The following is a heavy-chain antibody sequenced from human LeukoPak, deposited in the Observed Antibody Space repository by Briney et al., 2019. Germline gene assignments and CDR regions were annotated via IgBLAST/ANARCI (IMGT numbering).Heavy chain of an antibody. CDR1: GGSISSGSYY. CDR3: AREYTPIVVVPAAIRGGWFDP. D-gene: IGHD2-2*02. V-gene: IGHV4-61*02. J-gene: IGHJ5*02. CDR2: IYTSGST. Sequence: PSETLSLTCTVSGGSISSGSYYWSWIRQPAGKGLEWIGRIYTSGSTNYNPSLKSRVTMSVDTSKNQFSLKLSSVTAADTAVYYCAREYTPIVVVPAAIRGGWFDPWGQGTLVTVSS.